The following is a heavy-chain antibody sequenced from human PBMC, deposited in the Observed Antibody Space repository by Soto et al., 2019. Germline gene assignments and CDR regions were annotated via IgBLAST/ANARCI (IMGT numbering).Heavy chain of an antibody. CDR1: GFTFSNFE. V-gene: IGHV3-48*03. CDR3: VRDSSHDAENTYYYYGMDV. CDR2: ISTHGSVT. J-gene: IGHJ6*02. D-gene: IGHD2-2*01. Sequence: GGSLRLSCAGSGFTFSNFEMNWVRQAPGRGLQWISYISTHGSVTYYADSVKGRFTISRDNAKNSLYLQMNSLRAEDTAVYYCVRDSSHDAENTYYYYGMDVWGQGTTVTVSS.